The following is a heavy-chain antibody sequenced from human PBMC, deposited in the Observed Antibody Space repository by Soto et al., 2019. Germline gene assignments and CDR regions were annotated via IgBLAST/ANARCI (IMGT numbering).Heavy chain of an antibody. CDR1: GYAFSSIG. CDR3: ARDLDGSGSYFTNY. V-gene: IGHV1-18*01. J-gene: IGHJ4*02. D-gene: IGHD3-10*01. Sequence: ASVKVSCKTSGYAFSSIGISWVRQAPGQGLEWMGWISPHKDDTYYAQRLQGRVAMTTDTSTSTAYMELRSLRSDDTAVYFCARDLDGSGSYFTNYWGQGTLVTVSS. CDR2: ISPHKDDT.